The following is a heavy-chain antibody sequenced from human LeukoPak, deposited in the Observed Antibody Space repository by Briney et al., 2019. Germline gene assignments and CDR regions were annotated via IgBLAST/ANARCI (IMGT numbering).Heavy chain of an antibody. CDR1: GFTFSSYA. V-gene: IGHV3-30-3*01. J-gene: IGHJ6*02. CDR3: ARDQSVTNYYYGMDV. D-gene: IGHD4-17*01. CDR2: ISYDGSNK. Sequence: GGSLRLSCAASGFTFSSYAMHWVRQAPGKGLEWVAVISYDGSNKYYADSVKGRFTISRDNSENTLYLQMNSLRAEDTAVYYCARDQSVTNYYYGMDVWGQGTTVTVSS.